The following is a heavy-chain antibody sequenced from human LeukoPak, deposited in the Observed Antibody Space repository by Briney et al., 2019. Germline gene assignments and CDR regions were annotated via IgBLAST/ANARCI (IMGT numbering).Heavy chain of an antibody. CDR1: GGSISSYY. CDR3: ARGSLRIKTGYNWFDP. Sequence: SETLSLTCTVSGGSISSYYWSWIRQPPGKGLEWIGYIYHSGSTYYNPSLKSRVTISVDRSKNQFSLKLSSVTAADTAVYYCARGSLRIKTGYNWFDPWGQGTLVTVSS. V-gene: IGHV4-59*12. D-gene: IGHD1-14*01. J-gene: IGHJ5*02. CDR2: IYHSGST.